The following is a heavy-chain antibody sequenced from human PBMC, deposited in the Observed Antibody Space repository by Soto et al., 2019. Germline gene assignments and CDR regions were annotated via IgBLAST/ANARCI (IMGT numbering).Heavy chain of an antibody. Sequence: SETLSLTCDVSGGSINNPNGWSWVRQPPGKGLEWVGEIFHTGTTKYNPSLNSRATISVDQSKNQFSLKLTSVTAADTAVYYCAKTGGADCSPIRNWFAPWGPGILVTVSS. V-gene: IGHV4-4*02. CDR3: AKTGGADCSPIRNWFAP. CDR2: IFHTGTT. D-gene: IGHD2-21*02. J-gene: IGHJ5*02. CDR1: GGSINNPNG.